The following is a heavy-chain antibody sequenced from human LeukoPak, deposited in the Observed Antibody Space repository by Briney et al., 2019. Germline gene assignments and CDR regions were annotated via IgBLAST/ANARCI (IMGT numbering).Heavy chain of an antibody. Sequence: GGSLRLSCAASGFTFSNYAMSWVRQAPGKGLEWVSVISGSGGSTNYADSVKGRFTISRDNSKNTLYLQMNSLRVEDTAIYYCAKNVGGVVIMALDYWGQGILVTVSS. J-gene: IGHJ4*02. CDR1: GFTFSNYA. V-gene: IGHV3-23*01. D-gene: IGHD3-3*01. CDR3: AKNVGGVVIMALDY. CDR2: ISGSGGST.